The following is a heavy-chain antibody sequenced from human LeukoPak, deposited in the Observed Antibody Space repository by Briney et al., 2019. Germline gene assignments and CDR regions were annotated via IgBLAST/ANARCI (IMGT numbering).Heavy chain of an antibody. V-gene: IGHV3-33*01. D-gene: IGHD4-17*01. Sequence: GGSLTLSCAASGFTFSSYGMHWVRQAPGKGLEWVAVIWYDGSNKYYADSVKGRFTISRDNSKNTLYLQMNSLRAEDTAVYYCARRGTVTTGGAYYFDYWGQGTLVTVSS. CDR3: ARRGTVTTGGAYYFDY. CDR1: GFTFSSYG. CDR2: IWYDGSNK. J-gene: IGHJ4*02.